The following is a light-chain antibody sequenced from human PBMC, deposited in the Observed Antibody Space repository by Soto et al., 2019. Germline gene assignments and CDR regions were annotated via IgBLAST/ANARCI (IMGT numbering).Light chain of an antibody. J-gene: IGKJ1*01. CDR1: RGISTY. CDR2: GAS. V-gene: IGKV3-20*01. CDR3: QQYGTAPWT. Sequence: LSLSPGTRASSPCETAPRSIRAHRGISTYLAWYQQKPGQAPRLLIYGASTRATGIPARFSGSGSGTDFTLTISRLEPEDFAVYYCQQYGTAPWTFGQGTKVDIK.